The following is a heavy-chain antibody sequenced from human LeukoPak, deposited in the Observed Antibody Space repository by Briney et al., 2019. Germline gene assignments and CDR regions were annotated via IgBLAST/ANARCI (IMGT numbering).Heavy chain of an antibody. Sequence: ASVKVSCKASGYTFTSYAMNWVRQAPGQGLEWMGWINTNTGNPTYAQGFTGRFVFSLDTSVSTAYLQISSLKAEDTAVYYCARDFWSSSSLGGRYYYYYMDVWGKGTTVTVSS. J-gene: IGHJ6*03. CDR2: INTNTGNP. CDR1: GYTFTSYA. V-gene: IGHV7-4-1*02. CDR3: ARDFWSSSSLGGRYYYYYMDV. D-gene: IGHD6-13*01.